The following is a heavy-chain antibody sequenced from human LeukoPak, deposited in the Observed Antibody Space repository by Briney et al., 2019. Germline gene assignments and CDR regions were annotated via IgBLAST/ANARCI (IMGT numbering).Heavy chain of an antibody. CDR3: ARSLGYCTGAICYSFDS. J-gene: IGHJ4*02. Sequence: SETLSLTCTVSGGSISTSGYYWGWIRQPPGKGLEWIGIIYYSGSTYYNQSLKSRVTISVDTSKNQFSLTVNSVTAADTAVYYCARSLGYCTGAICYSFDSWGQGTLVTVSS. V-gene: IGHV4-39*01. D-gene: IGHD2-8*02. CDR1: GGSISTSGYY. CDR2: IYYSGST.